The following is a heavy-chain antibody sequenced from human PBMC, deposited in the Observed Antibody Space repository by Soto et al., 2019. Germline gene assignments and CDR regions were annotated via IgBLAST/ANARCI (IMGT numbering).Heavy chain of an antibody. CDR2: ISDDGSTA. D-gene: IGHD1-1*01. J-gene: IGHJ4*02. CDR3: ARGPRVSSTGTGAH. Sequence: WWSLRLSCSVSVFTFSAYWTHWVRQVPGKGLTWVSRISDDGSTATYADSVKGRFIISRDNAKNTLYLEMNTLRADDSGLYYCARGPRVSSTGTGAHWGRGTLVTVSS. CDR1: VFTFSAYW. V-gene: IGHV3-74*01.